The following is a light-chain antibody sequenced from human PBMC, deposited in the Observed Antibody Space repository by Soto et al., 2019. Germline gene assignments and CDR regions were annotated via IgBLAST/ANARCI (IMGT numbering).Light chain of an antibody. V-gene: IGKV1-39*01. J-gene: IGKJ1*01. Sequence: DIQMTQSPSSLSASVGDSVTITCRASQNIKTYLNWYQQKPGKAPNLLIYAASSLHSGVPSRFSGSGSGTDFTPTISSLQPEDFATYYCQQSFSSPPWTFGQGTKVEIK. CDR3: QQSFSSPPWT. CDR1: QNIKTY. CDR2: AAS.